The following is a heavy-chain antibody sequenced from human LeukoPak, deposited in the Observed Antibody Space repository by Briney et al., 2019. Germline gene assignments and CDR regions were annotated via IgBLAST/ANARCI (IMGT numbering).Heavy chain of an antibody. V-gene: IGHV3-48*03. CDR3: ARDSDYYDSSGYYRY. J-gene: IGHJ4*02. D-gene: IGHD3-22*01. CDR1: GFTLSTYA. CDR2: ISSSGSTI. Sequence: GGSLRLSCAASGFTLSTYAMNWVRQAPGKGLEWVSYISSSGSTIYYADSVKGRFTISRDNAKNSLYLQMNSLRAEDTAVYYCARDSDYYDSSGYYRYWGQGTLVTVSS.